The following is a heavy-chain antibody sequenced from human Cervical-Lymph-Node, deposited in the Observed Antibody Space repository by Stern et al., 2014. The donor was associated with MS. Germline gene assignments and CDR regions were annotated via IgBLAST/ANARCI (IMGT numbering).Heavy chain of an antibody. CDR1: GFTFSRYW. D-gene: IGHD3-3*01. V-gene: IGHV3-7*04. Sequence: VQLVQSGGALVRPGGSLRLSCSASGFTFSRYWMSWVRQAPGKGLEWVANINQEGTETYFVDSVTGRFTVSRDNAQNSMYLDMRSLRVDDTAVYYCARATRDDSWRRGFDPWGQGTLVTVSS. CDR3: ARATRDDSWRRGFDP. CDR2: INQEGTET. J-gene: IGHJ5*02.